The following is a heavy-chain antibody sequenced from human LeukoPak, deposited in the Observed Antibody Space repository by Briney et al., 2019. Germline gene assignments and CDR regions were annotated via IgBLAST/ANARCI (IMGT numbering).Heavy chain of an antibody. CDR2: IYPGDSDT. Sequence: GESLKISCKGSGYSFTSYWIGWVRQMPGKGLEWMGIIYPGDSDTRYSPSFQGQVTISADKSISTAYLQWSSLKASDTAMYYCARLGTPRYYDSSGYYLDYWGQGTLVTVSS. D-gene: IGHD3-22*01. V-gene: IGHV5-51*01. CDR1: GYSFTSYW. J-gene: IGHJ4*02. CDR3: ARLGTPRYYDSSGYYLDY.